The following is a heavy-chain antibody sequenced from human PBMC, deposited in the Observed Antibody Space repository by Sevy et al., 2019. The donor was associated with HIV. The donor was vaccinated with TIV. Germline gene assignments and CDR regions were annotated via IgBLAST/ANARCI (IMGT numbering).Heavy chain of an antibody. CDR1: GFRFGSQA. V-gene: IGHV3-23*01. Sequence: GGSLRLSCVGSGFRFGSQAMSWVRQAPGKGLEWVSGMSGRGDSRGYAHSVKGRFTISRDNSKNTVYLQMNSLTAEDTALYYWAKDVPDQSWYDDFWSGSPCFDYWGRGILVTVSS. CDR2: MSGRGDSR. D-gene: IGHD3-3*01. J-gene: IGHJ4*01. CDR3: AKDVPDQSWYDDFWSGSPCFDY.